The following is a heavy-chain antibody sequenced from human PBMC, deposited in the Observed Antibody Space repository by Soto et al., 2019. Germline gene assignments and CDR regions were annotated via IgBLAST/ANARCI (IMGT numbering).Heavy chain of an antibody. Sequence: ASVKVSFRASGSTFTSYDSNWVGRAPGQGLEWMGWMNPNSGNTGYAQKFQGRVTMTRNTSISTAYMELSSLRSEDTAVYYCARGTRIYYYYGVDVWGQGTTVTVSS. V-gene: IGHV1-8*01. CDR1: GSTFTSYD. CDR3: ARGTRIYYYYGVDV. J-gene: IGHJ6*02. CDR2: MNPNSGNT.